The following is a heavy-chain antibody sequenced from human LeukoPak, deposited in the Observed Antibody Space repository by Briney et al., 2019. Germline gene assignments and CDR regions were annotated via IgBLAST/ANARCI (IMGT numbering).Heavy chain of an antibody. D-gene: IGHD4-17*01. J-gene: IGHJ6*03. V-gene: IGHV1-46*01. CDR3: ARDQHGYYYYYMDV. CDR2: ISPSGGST. CDR1: GYTFTSNY. Sequence: ASVKVSCKAFGYTFTSNYMHWVRQAPGQGPEWIGVISPSGGSTTYAQKFQGRVTLTRDMSTSTAYMELRSLRSDDTAVYYCARDQHGYYYYYMDVWGKGTTVTISS.